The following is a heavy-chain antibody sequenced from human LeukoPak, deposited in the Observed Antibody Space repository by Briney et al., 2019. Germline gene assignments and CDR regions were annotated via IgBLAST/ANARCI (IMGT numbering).Heavy chain of an antibody. D-gene: IGHD1-1*01. V-gene: IGHV4-31*03. CDR3: ARGILSDDNGYWYFDL. CDR1: GGSISSGGYY. Sequence: PSQTLSLTCTVSGGSISSGGYYWSWIRQHPGKGLEWIGYIYHSGTTNYNPSLKRRVTLSVDGPKNQFSLRLSSVTAADTAIYYCARGILSDDNGYWYFDLWGRGTLVTVSS. J-gene: IGHJ2*01. CDR2: IYHSGTT.